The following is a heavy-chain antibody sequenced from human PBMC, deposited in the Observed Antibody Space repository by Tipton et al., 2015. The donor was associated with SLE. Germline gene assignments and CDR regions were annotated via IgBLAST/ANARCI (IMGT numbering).Heavy chain of an antibody. CDR3: ARTLGAIAHTVYDAFDI. V-gene: IGHV4-61*01. CDR1: GHSISSGYY. D-gene: IGHD1-26*01. J-gene: IGHJ3*02. Sequence: LRLSCNVSGHSISSGYYWGWIRQPPGKGLEWIGYIHYSGTTHDNPSLKSRVTMSVDMSKNQFSLRLTSVTAADTAVYYCARTLGAIAHTVYDAFDIWGQGKMVTVSS. CDR2: IHYSGTT.